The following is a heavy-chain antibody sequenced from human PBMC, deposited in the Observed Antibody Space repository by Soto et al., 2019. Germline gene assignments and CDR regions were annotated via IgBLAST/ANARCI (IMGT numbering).Heavy chain of an antibody. D-gene: IGHD3-10*01. CDR1: GDTLSFYT. V-gene: IGHV1-69*02. Sequence: QVQLVQSGTEVKKPGSSVKVSCKASGDTLSFYTINWVRQAPGLGLEWVGRINPIVSMSNYAQKFQGRVSMTADQYTSTAYIELRSLRSDATAMYFCSASYGSGYRAFDYWGQGALVIVSS. J-gene: IGHJ4*02. CDR3: SASYGSGYRAFDY. CDR2: INPIVSMS.